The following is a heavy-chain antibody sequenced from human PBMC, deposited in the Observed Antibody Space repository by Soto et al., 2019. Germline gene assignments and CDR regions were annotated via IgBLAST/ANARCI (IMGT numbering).Heavy chain of an antibody. CDR1: GFTFSTYE. V-gene: IGHV3-48*03. CDR2: ISDGGATI. CDR3: ARDRYGMNPYYFDY. J-gene: IGHJ4*02. Sequence: QPGGSLRLSCAASGFTFSTYEMNWVRLAPGKGLEWISYISDGGATIYYADSVRGRFTISRDDAKNSLYLQMNSLRADDTAVYYCARDRYGMNPYYFDYWGQGTLVTVSS. D-gene: IGHD4-17*01.